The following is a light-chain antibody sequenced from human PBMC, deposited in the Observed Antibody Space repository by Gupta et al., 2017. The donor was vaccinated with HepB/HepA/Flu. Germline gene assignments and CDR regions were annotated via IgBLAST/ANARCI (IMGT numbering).Light chain of an antibody. Sequence: QSALTQPASVSGSPGQSITISCPGTSSDVGKHNLVSWYQQHTGKAPKLMIYEVSKRTAGVSDRFSGSKSGNTASLTISGRKAEDDADYYCCADAGSNTLLFGGGTKLTIL. CDR2: EVS. J-gene: IGLJ2*01. CDR3: CADAGSNTLL. V-gene: IGLV2-23*02. CDR1: SSDVGKHNL.